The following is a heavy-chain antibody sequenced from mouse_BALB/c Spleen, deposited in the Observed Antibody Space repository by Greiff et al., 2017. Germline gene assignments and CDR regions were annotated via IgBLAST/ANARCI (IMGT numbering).Heavy chain of an antibody. CDR1: GFTFSDYY. CDR3: ARERGFTTAPFAY. D-gene: IGHD1-2*01. V-gene: IGHV5-4*02. CDR2: ISDGGSYT. Sequence: EVQVVESGGGLVKPGGSLKLSCAASGFTFSDYYMYWVRQTPEKRLEWVATISDGGSYTYYPDSVKGRFTISRDNAKNNLYLQMSSLKSEDTAMYYCARERGFTTAPFAYWGQGTLVTVSA. J-gene: IGHJ3*01.